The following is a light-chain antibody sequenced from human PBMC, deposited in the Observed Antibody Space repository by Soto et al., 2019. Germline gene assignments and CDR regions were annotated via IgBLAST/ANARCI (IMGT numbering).Light chain of an antibody. J-gene: IGLJ2*01. V-gene: IGLV1-51*01. CDR1: NSNIGKNY. CDR2: DNN. Sequence: QSVLTQPPSVSAAPGQRVTISCSGSNSNIGKNYVSWYQHLPGSAPKLLIYDNNKRPSGIPDRFSGSKSGTSATLGITGLQTGDEADYYCGTWDTSPPGRVFGGGTKLTVL. CDR3: GTWDTSPPGRV.